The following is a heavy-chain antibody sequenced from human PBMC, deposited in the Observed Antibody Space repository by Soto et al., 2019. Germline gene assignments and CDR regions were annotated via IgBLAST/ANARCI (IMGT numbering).Heavy chain of an antibody. V-gene: IGHV4-34*01. CDR1: GGSFSGYY. D-gene: IGHD3-10*01. Sequence: PSETLSLTCAVYGGSFSGYYWSWIRQPPGKGLEWIGEINHSGSTNYNPSLKSRVTISVDTSKNQFSLKLSSVTAADTAVYYCARTWSSGSGSYCFGYWGQGTLVTVSS. J-gene: IGHJ4*02. CDR3: ARTWSSGSGSYCFGY. CDR2: INHSGST.